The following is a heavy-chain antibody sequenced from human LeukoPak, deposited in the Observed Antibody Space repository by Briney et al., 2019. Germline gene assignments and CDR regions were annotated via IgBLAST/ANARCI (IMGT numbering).Heavy chain of an antibody. CDR2: INNDGRST. D-gene: IGHD6-13*01. V-gene: IGHV3-74*01. CDR3: ARDNAGAFDI. J-gene: IGHJ3*02. Sequence: PGGSLRLSCAASGFTLSIYYMHWVPQAPGRGLGWVSYINNDGRSTTYADSVKGRFTTSRDDAMNTLYLQMNSLRAEDTAVYYCARDNAGAFDIWGQGKMVTVSS. CDR1: GFTLSIYY.